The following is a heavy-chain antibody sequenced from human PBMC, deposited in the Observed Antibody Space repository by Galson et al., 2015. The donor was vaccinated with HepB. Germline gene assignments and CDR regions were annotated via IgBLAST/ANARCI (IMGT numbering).Heavy chain of an antibody. V-gene: IGHV1-24*01. Sequence: SVKVSCKVSGYTLTELSMHWVRQAPGKGLEWMGGFDPEDGETIYAQKFQGRVTMTEDTSTDTAYMELSSLRSEDTAVYYCATDQRRMAGTFWFDPWGQGTLVTVSS. CDR1: GYTLTELS. D-gene: IGHD6-19*01. J-gene: IGHJ5*02. CDR2: FDPEDGET. CDR3: ATDQRRMAGTFWFDP.